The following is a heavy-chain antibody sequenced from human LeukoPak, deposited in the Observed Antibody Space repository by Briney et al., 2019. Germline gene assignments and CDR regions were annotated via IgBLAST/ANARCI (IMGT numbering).Heavy chain of an antibody. J-gene: IGHJ4*02. CDR3: ARGPLKYYYDSSGYSTPFSY. V-gene: IGHV4-34*01. D-gene: IGHD3-22*01. Sequence: SETLSLTCAVYGGSFSGYYWSWIRQPPGKGLEWIGEINHSGSTNYNPSLKSRVTISVDTSKNQFSLKLSSVTAADTAVYYCARGPLKYYYDSSGYSTPFSYWGQGTLVTVS. CDR2: INHSGST. CDR1: GGSFSGYY.